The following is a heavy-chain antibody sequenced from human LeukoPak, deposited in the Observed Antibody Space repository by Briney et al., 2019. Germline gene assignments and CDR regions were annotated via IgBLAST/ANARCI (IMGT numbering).Heavy chain of an antibody. J-gene: IGHJ5*02. V-gene: IGHV3-30*04. CDR1: GFTFSSYA. CDR3: ADAPGLLRTFWFDP. CDR2: ISYDGSNK. D-gene: IGHD2-15*01. Sequence: PGGPLRLSCAASGFTFSSYAMHWVRQAPGEGLEWVAVISYDGSNKYYADSVKGRFTISRDNSKNTLYLQMNSLRAEDTAVYYCADAPGLLRTFWFDPWGQGTLVTVSS.